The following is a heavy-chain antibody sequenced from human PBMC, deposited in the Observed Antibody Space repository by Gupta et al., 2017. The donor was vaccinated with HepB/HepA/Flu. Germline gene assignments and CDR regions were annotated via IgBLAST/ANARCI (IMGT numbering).Heavy chain of an antibody. CDR3: ARRSGSAYLDY. D-gene: IGHD3-22*01. CDR1: WDDASIHTAT. V-gene: IGHV6-1*01. J-gene: IGHJ4*02. CDR2: TYYRSKWYN. Sequence: QVQLQQSGPGLVKPSQTISPTCPISWDDASIHTATWNWIRQSPSRGLEWLGRTYYRSKWYNDYAVSVKSRITINPDTSKNQFSLQLNSVTPEDTAVYFCARRSGSAYLDYWGPGTLVTGSS.